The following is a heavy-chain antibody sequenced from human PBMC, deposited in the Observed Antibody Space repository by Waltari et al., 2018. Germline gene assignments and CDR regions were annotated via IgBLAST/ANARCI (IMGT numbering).Heavy chain of an antibody. V-gene: IGHV4-34*02. J-gene: IGHJ6*02. D-gene: IGHD2-15*01. CDR1: GGSLSSYY. CDR2: INHAGYH. Sequence: QVQLQQWGAGVLQPSETLSLTCAVYGGSLSSYYWGWIRQPPGKGLEWIGEINHAGYHNSNPHLRSRVSLLVDTSMSQFSLKLNTLTAADTAVYYCVRLEDCSGPGGNCYSGDSFAMDVWGQGTTVTVSS. CDR3: VRLEDCSGPGGNCYSGDSFAMDV.